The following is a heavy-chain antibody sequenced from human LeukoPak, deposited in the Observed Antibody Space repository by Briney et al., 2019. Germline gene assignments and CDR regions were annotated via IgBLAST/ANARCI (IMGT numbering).Heavy chain of an antibody. D-gene: IGHD3-10*01. Sequence: PGRSLRLSCAASGFTVSSYSMIWVRQAPGKGLEWVSSISSSRSYIYYADSVKGRFTISRDNAKNSLYLQMTSLRAEDTAVYYCARVELNYYGSGSYPHYWGQGTLVTVSS. CDR2: ISSSRSYI. CDR3: ARVELNYYGSGSYPHY. CDR1: GFTVSSYS. V-gene: IGHV3-21*01. J-gene: IGHJ4*02.